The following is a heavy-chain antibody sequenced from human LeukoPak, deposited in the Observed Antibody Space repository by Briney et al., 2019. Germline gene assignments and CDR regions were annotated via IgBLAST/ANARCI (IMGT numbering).Heavy chain of an antibody. Sequence: GGSLRLSCAASGFTFSSYGMHWVRQAPGKGLEWVAFIRYDGTNKYYADSVKGRFTISRDNSNNTLYLQMNSLRPEDTAVYYCVKDFAFDSDGYYVYWGQGTLVTVSS. CDR3: VKDFAFDSDGYYVY. CDR1: GFTFSSYG. D-gene: IGHD3-22*01. J-gene: IGHJ4*02. V-gene: IGHV3-30*02. CDR2: IRYDGTNK.